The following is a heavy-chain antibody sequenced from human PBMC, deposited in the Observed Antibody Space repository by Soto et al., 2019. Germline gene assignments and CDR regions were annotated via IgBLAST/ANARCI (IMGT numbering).Heavy chain of an antibody. CDR2: INHSGST. CDR1: GGSFSGYY. Sequence: PXXTLSLTCAVYGGSFSGYYWGWIRQPPGKGLEWIGEINHSGSTNYNPSLKSRVTISVDTSKNQFSLKLSSVTAADTAVYYCARATVPDYWGQGTLVTVSS. D-gene: IGHD4-4*01. J-gene: IGHJ4*02. CDR3: ARATVPDY. V-gene: IGHV4-34*01.